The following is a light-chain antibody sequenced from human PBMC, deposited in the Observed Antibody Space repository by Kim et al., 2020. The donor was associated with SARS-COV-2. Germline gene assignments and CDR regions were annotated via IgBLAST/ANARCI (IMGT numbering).Light chain of an antibody. J-gene: IGLJ3*02. CDR2: YDT. V-gene: IGLV3-21*04. CDR3: QVWDSHTYHWV. CDR1: NLEIKS. Sequence: SYELTQPPSVSVAPGKTASITCGGDNLEIKSVHWYQQKPGQSPVVVIYYDTDRPSGIPERVPGSKSENTATLTISRVEAGDEADYYCQVWDSHTYHWVFG.